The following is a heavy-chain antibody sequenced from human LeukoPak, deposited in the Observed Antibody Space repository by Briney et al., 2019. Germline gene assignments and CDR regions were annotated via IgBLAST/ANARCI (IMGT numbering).Heavy chain of an antibody. Sequence: PSETLSLTCTVSGGSMSSYYWSWIRQPPGKGLEWIGYIYDSGRTNYNPSLKSRVTISVDTSNNQFSLKLNSVTAADTAVYYCARHGTSGIYRRPFDIWGQGAMVTVSS. J-gene: IGHJ3*02. CDR2: IYDSGRT. CDR1: GGSMSSYY. V-gene: IGHV4-59*08. D-gene: IGHD1-26*01. CDR3: ARHGTSGIYRRPFDI.